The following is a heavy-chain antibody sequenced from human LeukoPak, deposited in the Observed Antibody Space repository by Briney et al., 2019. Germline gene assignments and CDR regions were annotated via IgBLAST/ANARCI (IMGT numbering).Heavy chain of an antibody. D-gene: IGHD4-17*01. J-gene: IGHJ4*02. CDR3: ARDQRDGDYFDY. CDR1: GFTFSSYS. Sequence: PGGSLRLSCAASGFTFSSYSMNWVRQAPGEGLEWVSYISSLSGTIYYADSVKGRFTISRDNAKNSLYLQMDSLRAEDTAVYYCARDQRDGDYFDYWGQGTLVTVSS. V-gene: IGHV3-48*01. CDR2: ISSLSGTI.